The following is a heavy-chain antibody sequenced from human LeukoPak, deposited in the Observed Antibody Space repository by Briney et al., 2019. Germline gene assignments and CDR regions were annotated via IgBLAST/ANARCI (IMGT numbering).Heavy chain of an antibody. Sequence: GRSLRLSCAASGFTFSSYAMHWVRQAPGKGLEWVAVISYDGSNKYYADSVKGRFTISRDNSKNTLYLQMNSLRAEDTAVYYCARDKYSSGMSFDYWGQGALVTVSS. CDR2: ISYDGSNK. D-gene: IGHD6-19*01. J-gene: IGHJ4*02. CDR3: ARDKYSSGMSFDY. V-gene: IGHV3-30*04. CDR1: GFTFSSYA.